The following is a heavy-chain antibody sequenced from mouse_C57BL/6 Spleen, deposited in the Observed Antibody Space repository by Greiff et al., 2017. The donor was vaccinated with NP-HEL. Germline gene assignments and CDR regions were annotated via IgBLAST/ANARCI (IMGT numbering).Heavy chain of an antibody. D-gene: IGHD1-1*01. Sequence: VQLQQSGPELVKPGASVKISCKASGYTFTDYYMNWVKQSHGKSLEWIGDINPNNGGTSYNQKFKGKATLTVDKSSSTAYMELRSLTSEDSAVYYCARLHYYGSSQDFDGWGTGTTVTVSS. CDR1: GYTFTDYY. CDR2: INPNNGGT. CDR3: ARLHYYGSSQDFDG. V-gene: IGHV1-26*01. J-gene: IGHJ1*03.